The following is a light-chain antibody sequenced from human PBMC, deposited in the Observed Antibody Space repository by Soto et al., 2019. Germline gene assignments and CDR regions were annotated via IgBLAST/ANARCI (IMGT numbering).Light chain of an antibody. CDR1: QSVSSY. J-gene: IGKJ5*01. CDR2: DAS. Sequence: EIVLTQSPATLSLSPGERATLSCRASQSVSSYLAWYQQKPGQAPRLLIYDASNRATGIPARFSGSGSGTDFTLTISSLEPEDFAVYYCQQRSNWPPFITFGQGTRL. CDR3: QQRSNWPPFIT. V-gene: IGKV3-11*01.